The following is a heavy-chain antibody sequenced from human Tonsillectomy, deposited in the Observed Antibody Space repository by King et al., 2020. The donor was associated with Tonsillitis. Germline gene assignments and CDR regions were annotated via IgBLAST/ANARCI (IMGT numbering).Heavy chain of an antibody. CDR1: GGSFSTDY. CDR2: INHSGAT. V-gene: IGHV4-34*01. J-gene: IGHJ4*02. CDR3: ERGWTPFYFDY. Sequence: VQLQQWGAGLLKPSETLSLSCAVYGGSFSTDYWNWIRQPPGKGLEWIATINHSGATNFNPSLKSRVTLSIDASRNHFSLNLTSVTAADTAVYYCERGWTPFYFDYWGPGTLVAVSS. D-gene: IGHD1-1*01.